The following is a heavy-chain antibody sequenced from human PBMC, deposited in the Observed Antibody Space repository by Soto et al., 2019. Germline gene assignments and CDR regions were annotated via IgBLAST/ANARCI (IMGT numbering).Heavy chain of an antibody. CDR3: ARHLDWLLYPRRWFDP. J-gene: IGHJ5*02. V-gene: IGHV4-39*01. CDR1: GGSISSSSYY. D-gene: IGHD3-9*01. CDR2: IYYSGST. Sequence: PSETLSLTCTVSGGSISSSSYYWGWIRQPPGKGLEWIGSIYYSGSTYYNPSLKSRVTISVDTSKNQFSLKLSSVTAADTAVYYCARHLDWLLYPRRWFDPWGQGTLVTVSS.